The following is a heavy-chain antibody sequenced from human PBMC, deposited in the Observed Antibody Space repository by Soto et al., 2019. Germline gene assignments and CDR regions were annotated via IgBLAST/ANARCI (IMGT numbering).Heavy chain of an antibody. Sequence: QLQLQESGPGLVKPSETLSLTCTVSGGSISSSSYYWGWIRQPPGKGLEGIGSIYYSGSTYYNPSLKSRVTTSVETSMNLFSLKRSSVTAADTAVDFCAGYSGSHLRLDPWGQGTLVTVSS. CDR1: GGSISSSSYY. CDR3: AGYSGSHLRLDP. CDR2: IYYSGST. J-gene: IGHJ5*02. V-gene: IGHV4-39*01. D-gene: IGHD1-26*01.